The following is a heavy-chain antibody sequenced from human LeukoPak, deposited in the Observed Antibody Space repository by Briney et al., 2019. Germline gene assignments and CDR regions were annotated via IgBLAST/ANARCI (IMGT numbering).Heavy chain of an antibody. Sequence: SETLSLTCTVSGGSISSSSYYWGWIRQPPGKGLEWIGSIYYSGSTYYNPSLKSRVTISVDTSKNQFSLKLSSVTAAGTAVYYCARDKYSSSPYNWFDPWGQGTLVTVSS. CDR2: IYYSGST. V-gene: IGHV4-39*07. CDR3: ARDKYSSSPYNWFDP. CDR1: GGSISSSSYY. D-gene: IGHD6-13*01. J-gene: IGHJ5*02.